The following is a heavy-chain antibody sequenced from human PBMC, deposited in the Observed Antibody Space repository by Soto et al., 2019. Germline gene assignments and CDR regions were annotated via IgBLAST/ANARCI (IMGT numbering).Heavy chain of an antibody. CDR1: GGSISSSSYY. D-gene: IGHD5-12*01. CDR3: ARWDGYNYSFDY. CDR2: IYYSGST. J-gene: IGHJ4*02. V-gene: IGHV4-39*01. Sequence: PSETLSLTCTVSGGSISSSSYYWGWIRQPPGKGLEWIGSIYYSGSTYYNPSLKSRVTISVDTSKNQFSLKLSSVTAADTAVYYCARWDGYNYSFDYWGQGTLVTVSS.